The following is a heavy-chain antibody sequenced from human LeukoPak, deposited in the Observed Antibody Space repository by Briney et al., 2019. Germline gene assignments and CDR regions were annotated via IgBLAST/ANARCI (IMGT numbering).Heavy chain of an antibody. Sequence: NPSGTLSLTCTVSGGSISSYYWSWIRQPPGKGLEWIGYIYYSGGTNYNPSLKSRVTISLDTSKNQFSLNLSSVTAADTAVYYCARKSFHTSSYDYWGQGTLVTVSS. CDR1: GGSISSYY. J-gene: IGHJ4*02. D-gene: IGHD2-2*01. CDR2: IYYSGGT. V-gene: IGHV4-59*01. CDR3: ARKSFHTSSYDY.